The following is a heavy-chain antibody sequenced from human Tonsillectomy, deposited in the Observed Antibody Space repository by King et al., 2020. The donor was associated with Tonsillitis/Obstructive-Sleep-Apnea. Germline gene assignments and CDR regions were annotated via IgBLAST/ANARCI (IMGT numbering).Heavy chain of an antibody. V-gene: IGHV4-61*01. J-gene: IGHJ4*02. CDR1: GGSVSSGSYY. CDR2: ISYSGST. D-gene: IGHD2-2*01. Sequence: VQLQESGPGLVKPSETLSLTCTVSGGSVSSGSYYWSWIRQPPGKGLQWIGYISYSGSTNYNPPLKSRVTISVDTSKNQFSLRMSSVTAADTAVYYCAREPFTNYCSSINCQGFWGQGTLVTVSS. CDR3: AREPFTNYCSSINCQGF.